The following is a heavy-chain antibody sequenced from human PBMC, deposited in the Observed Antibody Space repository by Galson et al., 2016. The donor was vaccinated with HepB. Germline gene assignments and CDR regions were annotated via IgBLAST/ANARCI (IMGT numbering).Heavy chain of an antibody. CDR1: GFTVSRNY. CDR3: AGEGIAVAGSPHYYYGMDV. Sequence: SLRLSCAASGFTVSRNYMSWVRQAPGNGLEWVSIIYRDGTTFYADSVKGRFTISRDSSKNTLYLQMNSLRAEDTAVYYCAGEGIAVAGSPHYYYGMDVWGHGTTVT. CDR2: IYRDGTT. V-gene: IGHV3-53*01. J-gene: IGHJ6*02. D-gene: IGHD6-19*01.